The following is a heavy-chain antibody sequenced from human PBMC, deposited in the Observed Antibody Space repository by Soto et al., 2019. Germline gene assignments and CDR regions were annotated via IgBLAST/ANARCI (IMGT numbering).Heavy chain of an antibody. CDR3: ARDMEYNLDL. V-gene: IGHV3-7*01. CDR1: EFHFTDYA. J-gene: IGHJ2*01. D-gene: IGHD1-1*01. Sequence: SWGSLRLSSAVPEFHFTDYALSWVRQAPGKGLEWVANINQDGSEKYYVDSVKGRFTISRDNAKNSLYLQMNSLRAEDTAVYYCARDMEYNLDLWGRGTLVTVAS. CDR2: INQDGSEK.